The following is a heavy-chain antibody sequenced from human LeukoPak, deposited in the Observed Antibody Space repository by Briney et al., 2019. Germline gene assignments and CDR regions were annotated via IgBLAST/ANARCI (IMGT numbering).Heavy chain of an antibody. J-gene: IGHJ3*02. D-gene: IGHD3-22*01. CDR3: AREVDDYHSRDYSIDAFDI. V-gene: IGHV1-18*01. CDR2: ISGYNGNT. CDR1: GYTFTNYG. Sequence: GASVKVSCKASGYTFTNYGISWVRQAPGQGLEWMGWISGYNGNTNYAQKLQGRVTMTTDTSTSTAHMELRSLRSDDTAVYYCAREVDDYHSRDYSIDAFDIWGQGTMVTVSS.